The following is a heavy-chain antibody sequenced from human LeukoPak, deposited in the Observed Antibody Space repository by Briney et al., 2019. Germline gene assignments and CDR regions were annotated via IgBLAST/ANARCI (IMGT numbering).Heavy chain of an antibody. J-gene: IGHJ4*02. Sequence: GRSLRLSCAASGFTFSNAWMSWVRQAPGKGLEWVGRIKSKTDGGTTDYAAPVKGRFTISRDDSKNTLYLQMNSLKTEDTAVYYCTSMSAGIREPVSDYRGQGTLVTVSS. CDR3: TSMSAGIREPVSDY. CDR1: GFTFSNAW. D-gene: IGHD2/OR15-2a*01. CDR2: IKSKTDGGTT. V-gene: IGHV3-15*01.